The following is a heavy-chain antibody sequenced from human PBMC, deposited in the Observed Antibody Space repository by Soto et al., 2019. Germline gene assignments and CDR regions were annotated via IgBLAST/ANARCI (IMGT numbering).Heavy chain of an antibody. Sequence: LRLSCAASGFTVTSNYLSWVRQAPGKGLEWVSVFYSGGSTYYADSVKGRFTISRDNSKNTLSLQMNSLTAEDTAVYFCARRRGAGGHFDYWGQGALVTVSS. J-gene: IGHJ4*02. CDR2: FYSGGST. CDR1: GFTVTSNY. D-gene: IGHD2-15*01. CDR3: ARRRGAGGHFDY. V-gene: IGHV3-53*01.